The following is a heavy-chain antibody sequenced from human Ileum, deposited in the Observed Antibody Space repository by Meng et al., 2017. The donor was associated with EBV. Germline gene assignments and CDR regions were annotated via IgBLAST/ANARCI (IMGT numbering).Heavy chain of an antibody. J-gene: IGHJ4*02. CDR3: ARDRQCGY. D-gene: IGHD6-19*01. V-gene: IGHV1-18*01. CDR2: ISAYNGNT. CDR1: GYTFTNYG. Sequence: ELAQSGTEVKKPGALVKVACKVSGYTFTNYGITWVRQAPGQGLEWMGWISAYNGNTNYAQKLQGRVTMTTDTSTSTAYMELRSLRSDDTAVYYCARDRQCGYWGQGTLVTVSS.